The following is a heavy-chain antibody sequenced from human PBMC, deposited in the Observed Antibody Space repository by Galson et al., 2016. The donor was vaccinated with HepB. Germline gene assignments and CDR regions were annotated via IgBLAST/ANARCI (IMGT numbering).Heavy chain of an antibody. V-gene: IGHV3-7*04. CDR2: MKQDGSEI. J-gene: IGHJ4*02. Sequence: SLRLSCAASGFTFSRYWMSWVRQAPGKGLEWVANMKQDGSEIHYVDSGKGRFTISRDNAKNSLYLQMNSLRAEDTALYYCARDRAMEDYWGQGTLVTVSS. CDR3: ARDRAMEDY. D-gene: IGHD5-18*01. CDR1: GFTFSRYW.